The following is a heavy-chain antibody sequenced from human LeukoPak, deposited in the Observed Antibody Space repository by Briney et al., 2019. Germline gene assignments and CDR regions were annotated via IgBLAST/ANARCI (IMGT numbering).Heavy chain of an antibody. Sequence: SETLSLTSGVSRYSISSSSWGGCIRQPPGMGLECIAYIHYSGSTDYNPSLKSRVTISIDASKKQISLKLSSVTAADTAVYYCARGRDSTDLFDYWGQGTLVTVSS. CDR3: ARGRDSTDLFDY. D-gene: IGHD2/OR15-2a*01. CDR1: RYSISSSSW. J-gene: IGHJ4*02. CDR2: IHYSGST. V-gene: IGHV4-28*03.